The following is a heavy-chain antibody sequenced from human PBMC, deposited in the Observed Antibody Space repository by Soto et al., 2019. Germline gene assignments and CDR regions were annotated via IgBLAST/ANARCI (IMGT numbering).Heavy chain of an antibody. CDR3: ERERGGYKQFDY. CDR1: GYTFTDYG. CDR2: INTYKGNI. J-gene: IGHJ4*02. D-gene: IGHD1-26*01. V-gene: IGHV1-18*01. Sequence: QVQLVQSGAEVKKPGASVRVSCKSSGYTFTDYGITWVRQAPGQGLEWMGWINTYKGNINYAQRLQGRVTMTTDTSTSTAYMELRSLTSDDTAVYYWERERGGYKQFDYRGQGSLVTVSP.